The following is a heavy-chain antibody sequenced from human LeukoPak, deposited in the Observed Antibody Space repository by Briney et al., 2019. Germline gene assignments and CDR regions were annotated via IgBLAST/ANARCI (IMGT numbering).Heavy chain of an antibody. CDR1: GGSISSYY. J-gene: IGHJ4*02. Sequence: SETLSLTCTVSGGSISSYYWSWIRQPPGKGLEWLGYIYYSGSTNYNPSLKSRVTISVDTSKNQFSLKLSPVTAADTAVYYCARDAGEYSSGWFDYWGRGTLAIVSS. V-gene: IGHV4-59*01. D-gene: IGHD6-19*01. CDR2: IYYSGST. CDR3: ARDAGEYSSGWFDY.